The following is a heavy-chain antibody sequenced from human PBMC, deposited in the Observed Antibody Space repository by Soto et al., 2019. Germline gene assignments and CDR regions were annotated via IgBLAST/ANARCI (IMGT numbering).Heavy chain of an antibody. V-gene: IGHV3-74*01. D-gene: IGHD6-19*01. CDR2: INPDGGTI. Sequence: GGALRLPWGGSAVFFSPSWMPWGRQAPGEGLVWVSRINPDGGTIDYADSVKGRFTISRDNDKNTLYLQMNILRVEDTAVYFCTTEGSSGWYGDAFDIWGQGTMVPV. CDR3: TTEGSSGWYGDAFDI. CDR1: AVFFSPSW. J-gene: IGHJ3*02.